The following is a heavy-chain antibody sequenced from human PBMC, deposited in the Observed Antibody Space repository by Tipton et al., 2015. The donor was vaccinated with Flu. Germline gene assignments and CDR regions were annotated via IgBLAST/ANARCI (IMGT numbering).Heavy chain of an antibody. V-gene: IGHV4-61*05. D-gene: IGHD5-24*01. CDR2: IYSSGST. J-gene: IGHJ4*02. CDR1: GGSISSSSYF. CDR3: ARGGYNLVY. Sequence: TLSLTCTVSGGSISSSSYFWGWIRQPPGKGLEWIGRIYSSGSTNYNPSLKSRVTMSVDTSKNQFSLKLNSVAAADTAVYYCARGGYNLVYWGQGTLVTVSS.